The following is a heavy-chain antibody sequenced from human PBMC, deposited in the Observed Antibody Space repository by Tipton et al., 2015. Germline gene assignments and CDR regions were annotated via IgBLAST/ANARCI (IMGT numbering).Heavy chain of an antibody. Sequence: TLSLTCTVSGVSISGTSYYWGWIRQPPGKGLEWIGSIYYSGDMYYNPSLKSRVAMSVDTSNNQFSLRLSSVTAADTAVYYCARQHCYSTTCYAEFYYFDYWGQGSLVTVSS. J-gene: IGHJ4*02. D-gene: IGHD2-2*01. CDR2: IYYSGDM. V-gene: IGHV4-39*01. CDR1: GVSISGTSYY. CDR3: ARQHCYSTTCYAEFYYFDY.